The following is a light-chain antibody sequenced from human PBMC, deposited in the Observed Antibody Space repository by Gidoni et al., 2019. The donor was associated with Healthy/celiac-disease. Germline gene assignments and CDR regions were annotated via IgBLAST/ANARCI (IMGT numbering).Light chain of an antibody. CDR3: NSRDSSGNHLV. J-gene: IGLJ3*02. CDR1: SLRSYY. CDR2: GKN. V-gene: IGLV3-19*01. Sequence: SSELTQDPAVSVALGQTVRITCQGDSLRSYYASWYQQKPGPAPVLVIYGKNNRPSGIPDRFSGSSSGNTASLTITGAPAEDEADNYCNSRDSSGNHLVFGGGTKLTVL.